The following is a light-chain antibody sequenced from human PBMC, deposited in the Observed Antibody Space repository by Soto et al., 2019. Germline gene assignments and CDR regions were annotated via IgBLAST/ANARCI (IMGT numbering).Light chain of an antibody. CDR1: SSDGGGYNY. Sequence: QSVLTQPASVSGSPGQSITISCTGTSSDGGGYNYVSWYQQHPGKAPKLMIYDVSNRPSGVSNRFSGSKSGNTASLTISGLQAEDEADYYSSSYTSSTTYVFGTGTKLTVL. J-gene: IGLJ1*01. CDR2: DVS. V-gene: IGLV2-14*01. CDR3: SSYTSSTTYV.